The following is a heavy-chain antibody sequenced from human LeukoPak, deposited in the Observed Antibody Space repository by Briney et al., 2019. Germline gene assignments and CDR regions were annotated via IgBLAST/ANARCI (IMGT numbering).Heavy chain of an antibody. Sequence: RPGGSLRLSCAASGFTFSSYWMHWVRQAPGKGLVWVSRINTDGSSTSYADSVKGRFTISKDNAKNTLYLQMNSLRAEDTAVYYCARAGYYYDSSGYYYWGQGTLVTVSS. CDR2: INTDGSST. D-gene: IGHD3-22*01. V-gene: IGHV3-74*01. CDR1: GFTFSSYW. J-gene: IGHJ4*02. CDR3: ARAGYYYDSSGYYY.